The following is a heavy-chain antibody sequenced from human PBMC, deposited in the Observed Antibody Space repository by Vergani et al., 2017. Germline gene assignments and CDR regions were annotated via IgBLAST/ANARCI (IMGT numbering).Heavy chain of an antibody. J-gene: IGHJ3*02. Sequence: QVQLQESGPGLVKPSETLSLTCTVSGGSISSYYWSWIRQPPGKGLEWIGYIYYSGSTNYNPSRKSRVTISVDTSKNQFSLKLSSVTAADTAVYYCARVGYSGSPGAFDIWSQGTMVTVSS. CDR1: GGSISSYY. D-gene: IGHD1-26*01. CDR2: IYYSGST. V-gene: IGHV4-59*01. CDR3: ARVGYSGSPGAFDI.